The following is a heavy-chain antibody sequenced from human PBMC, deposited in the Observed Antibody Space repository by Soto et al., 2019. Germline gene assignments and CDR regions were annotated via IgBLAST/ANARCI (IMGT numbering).Heavy chain of an antibody. CDR2: IRTDASST. J-gene: IGHJ1*01. V-gene: IGHV3-74*01. CDR1: GFTFSSYW. CDR3: ARLPNKSPQN. Sequence: EVQLVESGGGLVQPGGSLRLSCAASGFTFSSYWMHWVRQAPGKGLVWVSSIRTDASSTSYADPVKGRFTISRDNAKNTLYLQMNSVRAEDPAVYYCARLPNKSPQNWGQGTLVIVSP.